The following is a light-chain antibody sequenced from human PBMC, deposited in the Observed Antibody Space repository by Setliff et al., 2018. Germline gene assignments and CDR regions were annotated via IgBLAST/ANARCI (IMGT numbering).Light chain of an antibody. Sequence: QSALTQPASVSGSPGQSITVSCTGTNNDVGGYNYVSWFQQYPDRAPRLIIYDVNNRPSGISSRFSGSKSGNTASLTISGLQTDDEAHYYCTAYTSGTTYVFGTGTKVTVL. J-gene: IGLJ1*01. CDR1: NNDVGGYNY. V-gene: IGLV2-14*03. CDR3: TAYTSGTTYV. CDR2: DVN.